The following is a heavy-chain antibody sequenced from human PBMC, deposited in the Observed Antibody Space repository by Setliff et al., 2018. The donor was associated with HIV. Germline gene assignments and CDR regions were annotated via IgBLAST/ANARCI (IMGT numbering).Heavy chain of an antibody. CDR1: GFPFSIYG. D-gene: IGHD6-19*01. V-gene: IGHV3-21*05. CDR2: IGLGDI. Sequence: PGGSLRLSCVASGFPFSIYGFNWVRQAPGKGLEWVSHIGLGDIFYADSVKGRFTISRDNAKNSLFLQVNSLRTEDTAFYFCARDHWVAGLDYWGQGTLVTVSS. CDR3: ARDHWVAGLDY. J-gene: IGHJ4*02.